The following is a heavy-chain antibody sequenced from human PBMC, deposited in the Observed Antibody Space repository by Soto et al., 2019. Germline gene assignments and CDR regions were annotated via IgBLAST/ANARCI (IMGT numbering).Heavy chain of an antibody. Sequence: EVQLVESGGGLVQPGGSLRLSCAASGFTFSSYWMSWVRQAPGKGLEWVANIKQDGSEKYYVDSVKGRLTISRDNAKNSLYLQMNSLRAEDTAVYYCARDSGAYYYDSSGFGGLDYWGQGTLVTVSS. V-gene: IGHV3-7*05. CDR3: ARDSGAYYYDSSGFGGLDY. CDR2: IKQDGSEK. J-gene: IGHJ4*02. CDR1: GFTFSSYW. D-gene: IGHD3-22*01.